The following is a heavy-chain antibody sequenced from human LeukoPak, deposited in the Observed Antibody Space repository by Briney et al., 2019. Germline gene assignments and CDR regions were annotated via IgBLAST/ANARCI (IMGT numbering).Heavy chain of an antibody. D-gene: IGHD4-11*01. CDR2: IYSGGTT. CDR3: ARHPTTVTPGRFDY. J-gene: IGHJ4*02. CDR1: GFTVSSNY. Sequence: HPGGSLRLSCAASGFTVSSNYMSWVRRAPGKGLEWVSIIYSGGTTYYADSVKGQFTISRDNSKNTVYLQMNSLRGEDTAVYYCARHPTTVTPGRFDYWGQGTLVTVSS. V-gene: IGHV3-53*01.